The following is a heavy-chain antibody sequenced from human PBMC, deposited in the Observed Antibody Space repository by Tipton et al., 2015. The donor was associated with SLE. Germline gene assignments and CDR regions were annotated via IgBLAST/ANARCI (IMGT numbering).Heavy chain of an antibody. V-gene: IGHV1-18*01. Sequence: QLVQSGAEVKKPGASVKVSCKASGYTFTSLGITWVRQAPGQGLEWMGWSSAYNGKRNYAQNLQGRVTMTTDASTSTAYMELRTLTSDDTAVYYCARAWLHAGVEVWWNSFDPWGQGTLVIVSS. D-gene: IGHD2-21*01. CDR3: ARAWLHAGVEVWWNSFDP. CDR1: GYTFTSLG. J-gene: IGHJ5*02. CDR2: SSAYNGKR.